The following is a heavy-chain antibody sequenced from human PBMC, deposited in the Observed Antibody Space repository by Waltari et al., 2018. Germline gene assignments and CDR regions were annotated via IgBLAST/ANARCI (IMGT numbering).Heavy chain of an antibody. D-gene: IGHD4-17*01. Sequence: QVHLVQSGAEVKKPGSSVRVSCKASGGTSRSYEFNWVRQAPGQGLEWMGGIIPIFGTPIYAQKFQGRVTITADTSTTTAYMELSSLRFEDTAVYYCARDPKGTTVIYDAFDLWGQGTMVSVSS. CDR2: IIPIFGTP. V-gene: IGHV1-69*14. J-gene: IGHJ3*01. CDR1: GGTSRSYE. CDR3: ARDPKGTTVIYDAFDL.